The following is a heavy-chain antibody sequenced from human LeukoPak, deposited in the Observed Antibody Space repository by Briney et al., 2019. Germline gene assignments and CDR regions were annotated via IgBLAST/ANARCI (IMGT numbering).Heavy chain of an antibody. Sequence: GGSLRLSCAASGFTVSSNYMSWVRQAPGKGLEWVSVIYSGGSTYYADSVKGRFTISRDNSKNTLYLQMNSLRAEDTAVYYCANHRWLDPMDVWGQGTTVTVSS. V-gene: IGHV3-53*01. CDR1: GFTVSSNY. J-gene: IGHJ6*02. CDR3: ANHRWLDPMDV. CDR2: IYSGGST. D-gene: IGHD3-22*01.